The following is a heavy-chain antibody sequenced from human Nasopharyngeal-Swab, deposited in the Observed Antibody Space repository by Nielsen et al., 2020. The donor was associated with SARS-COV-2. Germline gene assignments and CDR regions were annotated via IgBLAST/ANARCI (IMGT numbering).Heavy chain of an antibody. CDR1: GFTFSSYS. CDR2: ISSSGSYK. D-gene: IGHD1-26*01. Sequence: GGSLRLSCTASGFTFSSYSMNWVRQAPGKGLGWVSSISSSGSYKHCADSVKGRFTISRDNARNSLYLQMNSLRAEDTAVYYCARDRIVGATDFDYWGQGTLVTVSS. V-gene: IGHV3-21*01. J-gene: IGHJ4*02. CDR3: ARDRIVGATDFDY.